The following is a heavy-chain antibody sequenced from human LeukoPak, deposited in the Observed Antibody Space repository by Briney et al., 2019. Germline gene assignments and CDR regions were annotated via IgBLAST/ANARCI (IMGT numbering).Heavy chain of an antibody. CDR1: GGSISSSSYY. V-gene: IGHV4-39*07. Sequence: SETLSLTCTVSGGSISSSSYYGGWIRQPPGKGLEWIGSIYYSGSTYYNPSLKNRVTISVDTSKNQFSLKLSSVTAADTAVYYCARDNYRIFDYWGQGTLVTVSS. CDR2: IYYSGST. J-gene: IGHJ4*02. CDR3: ARDNYRIFDY. D-gene: IGHD5-24*01.